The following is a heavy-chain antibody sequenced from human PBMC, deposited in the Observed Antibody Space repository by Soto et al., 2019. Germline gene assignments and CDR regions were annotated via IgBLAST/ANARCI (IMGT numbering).Heavy chain of an antibody. CDR2: ISYDGNDK. CDR1: GFTFISYA. V-gene: IGHV3-30-3*01. Sequence: QVQLVESGGGVVQPGRSLRLSCAASGFTFISYAMHWVRQAPGKGLEWVAVISYDGNDKYYADSVKGRFTISRDNSKSTLYLQMNSLRAEESAVYFCARDKGFCSGGSCYLGIDWYFDLWGRGTLVTVSA. D-gene: IGHD2-15*01. J-gene: IGHJ2*01. CDR3: ARDKGFCSGGSCYLGIDWYFDL.